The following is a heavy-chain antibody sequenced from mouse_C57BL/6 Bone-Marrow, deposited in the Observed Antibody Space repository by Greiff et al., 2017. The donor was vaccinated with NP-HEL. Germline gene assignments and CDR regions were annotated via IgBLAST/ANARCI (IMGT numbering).Heavy chain of an antibody. D-gene: IGHD1-3*01. CDR1: GYTFTDYN. J-gene: IGHJ4*01. CDR3: ARKMGFGDLSDYYAMDY. V-gene: IGHV1-22*01. CDR2: INPNNGGT. Sequence: EVQLVESGPELVKPGASVKMSCKASGYTFTDYNMHWVKQSHGKSLEWIGYINPNNGGTSYNQKFKGKATLTVNKSSSTAYMELRSLTSEDSAVYYCARKMGFGDLSDYYAMDYWGQGTSVTVSS.